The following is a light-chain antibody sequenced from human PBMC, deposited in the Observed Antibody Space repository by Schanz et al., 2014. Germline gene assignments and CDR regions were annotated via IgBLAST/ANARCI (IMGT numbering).Light chain of an antibody. CDR1: SSDVGGYNY. Sequence: QSALTQPASVSGSPGQSITISCTGTSSDVGGYNYVSWYQQHPGKAPKLMIYDVSNRPSGVSDRFSGSKSGNTASLTISGLQAEDEADYYCCSYAGSSTLLFGGGTKLTVL. CDR3: CSYAGSSTLL. J-gene: IGLJ2*01. V-gene: IGLV2-23*02. CDR2: DVS.